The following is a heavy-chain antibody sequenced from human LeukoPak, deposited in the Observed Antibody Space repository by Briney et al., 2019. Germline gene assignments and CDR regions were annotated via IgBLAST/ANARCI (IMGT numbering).Heavy chain of an antibody. CDR3: ARDSGTTGEVKFDP. V-gene: IGHV4-4*07. CDR1: GGSIHSY. Sequence: SETLSLTCTVSGGSIHSYWSWIWQPAGKGLEWIGRISGSGTITYNPALQSRLTISIDTSKNRFSLKLMSVTAADTAVYYCARDSGTTGEVKFDPWGQGTLVTVSS. J-gene: IGHJ5*02. CDR2: ISGSGTI. D-gene: IGHD3-10*01.